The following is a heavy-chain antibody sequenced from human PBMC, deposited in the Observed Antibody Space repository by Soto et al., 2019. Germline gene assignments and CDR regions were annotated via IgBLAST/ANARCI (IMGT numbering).Heavy chain of an antibody. CDR3: ARLSAAWFDP. Sequence: QVQLQESGPGLVKPSETLSLTCTVSGGSVSSGSYYWGWIRQPPGRVLEWIGYIYHSGSTTYNPSLKSRVTISVDTSKNQFSLSLTSVTAADTAVYYCARLSAAWFDPWGQGTLVTVAS. CDR2: IYHSGST. J-gene: IGHJ5*02. CDR1: GGSVSSGSYY. D-gene: IGHD6-19*01. V-gene: IGHV4-61*01.